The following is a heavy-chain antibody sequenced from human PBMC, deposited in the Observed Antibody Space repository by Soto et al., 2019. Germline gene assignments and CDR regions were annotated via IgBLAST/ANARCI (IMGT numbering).Heavy chain of an antibody. J-gene: IGHJ5*02. D-gene: IGHD6-19*01. Sequence: SVKVSCKASGYPFTGYYMHWVRQAPGQGLEWMGWINPNSGGTNYAQKFQGRVTMTRDTSISTAYMELSRLRSDDTAVYYCARGSRSSGWSGNWFDPWGQGTLVTVSS. CDR1: GYPFTGYY. CDR3: ARGSRSSGWSGNWFDP. CDR2: INPNSGGT. V-gene: IGHV1-2*02.